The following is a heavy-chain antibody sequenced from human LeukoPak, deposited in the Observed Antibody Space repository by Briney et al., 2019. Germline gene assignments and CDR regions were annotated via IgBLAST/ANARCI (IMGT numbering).Heavy chain of an antibody. CDR1: GFSFDDYA. Sequence: GGSLRLSCAASGFSFDDYAMHWVRQPPGKGLEWASGISWNSGSIVYADSVKGRFTISRDNAKNSLYLQMNSLRAEDMALYYCAGSRNGFYMDVWGKGTTVTVSS. CDR3: AGSRNGFYMDV. D-gene: IGHD3-3*01. V-gene: IGHV3-9*03. CDR2: ISWNSGSI. J-gene: IGHJ6*03.